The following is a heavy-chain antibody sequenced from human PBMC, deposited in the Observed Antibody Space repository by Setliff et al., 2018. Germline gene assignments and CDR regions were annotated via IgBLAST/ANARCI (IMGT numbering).Heavy chain of an antibody. Sequence: PVESLKISCQTSGFTFTRYWIGWVRQMPGKGLEWMGVIYPGDSDTTYSPSFQGQVTISADKSLSTAYLQWSSLKASDTAMYYCAIPSDPDSSGPFDSWGQGTLVTVSS. J-gene: IGHJ4*02. CDR3: AIPSDPDSSGPFDS. CDR2: IYPGDSDT. V-gene: IGHV5-51*01. CDR1: GFTFTRYW. D-gene: IGHD3-22*01.